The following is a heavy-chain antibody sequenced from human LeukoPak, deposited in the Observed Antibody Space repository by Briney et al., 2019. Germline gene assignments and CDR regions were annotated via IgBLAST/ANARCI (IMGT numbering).Heavy chain of an antibody. V-gene: IGHV3-53*01. CDR3: AREVSDTAMVYYFDY. J-gene: IGHJ4*02. CDR1: GFTFSDYY. CDR2: IYSGGST. D-gene: IGHD5-18*01. Sequence: GGSLRLSCAASGFTFSDYYMSWVRQAPGKGLEWVSVIYSGGSTYYADSVKGRFTISRDNSKNTLYLQMNGLRAEDTAVYYCAREVSDTAMVYYFDYWGQGTLVTVSS.